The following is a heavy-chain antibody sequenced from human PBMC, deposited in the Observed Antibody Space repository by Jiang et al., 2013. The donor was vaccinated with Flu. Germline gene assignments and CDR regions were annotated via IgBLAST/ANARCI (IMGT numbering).Heavy chain of an antibody. J-gene: IGHJ4*02. CDR2: ISYDGSNK. CDR1: SYA. CDR3: ARSLEPSSMVTSGCGY. Sequence: SYAMHWVRQXPGKGLEWVAVISYDGSNKYYADSVKGRFTISRDNSKNTLYLQMNSLRAEDTAVYYCARSLEPSSMVTSGCGYWGQGTLVTVSS. V-gene: IGHV3-30*04. D-gene: IGHD5-18*01.